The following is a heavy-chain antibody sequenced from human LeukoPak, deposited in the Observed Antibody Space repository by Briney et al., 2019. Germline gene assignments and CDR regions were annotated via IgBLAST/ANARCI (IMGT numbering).Heavy chain of an antibody. CDR1: GFTFGDHI. Sequence: GGSLRLSCAASGFTFGDHIMNWVRQLPGKRLEWVAYVSGSGSAVYYADSVKGRFTVSRDNGKSSLYLQMNSLRVEDTALYYCVRQFASWGQGTLVTVSS. V-gene: IGHV3-48*01. J-gene: IGHJ4*02. CDR2: VSGSGSAV. CDR3: VRQFAS.